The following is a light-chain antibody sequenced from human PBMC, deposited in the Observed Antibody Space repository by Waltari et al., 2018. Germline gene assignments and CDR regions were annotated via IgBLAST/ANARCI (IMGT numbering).Light chain of an antibody. V-gene: IGLV1-51*01. CDR3: GTWDSSLDSYV. CDR2: DNN. J-gene: IGLJ1*01. CDR1: TSHIGNSY. Sequence: QSVLTQPPSVSAAPGQKVTVSCSGSTSHIGNSYVSWYQQLPGTAPKLLIFDNNQRPSGIPDRFSGSKSGTSATLGITGLQTGDEADYYCGTWDSSLDSYVFGTGSKVTVL.